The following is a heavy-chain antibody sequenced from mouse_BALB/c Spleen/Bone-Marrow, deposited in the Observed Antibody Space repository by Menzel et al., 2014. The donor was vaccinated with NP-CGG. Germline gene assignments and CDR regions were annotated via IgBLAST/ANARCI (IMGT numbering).Heavy chain of an antibody. J-gene: IGHJ4*01. CDR1: GYTFTSYN. D-gene: IGHD3-1*01. Sequence: QVQLQQPGAELVKPEASVKMSCKASGYTFTSYNMHWVKQTPGQGLEWIGAIYPGNGDTSYNQKFKGKATLTADKSSSTAYMQLSSLTSEDSAVYYCARSGSSGYYAMDYWGQGTSVTVSS. V-gene: IGHV1-12*01. CDR3: ARSGSSGYYAMDY. CDR2: IYPGNGDT.